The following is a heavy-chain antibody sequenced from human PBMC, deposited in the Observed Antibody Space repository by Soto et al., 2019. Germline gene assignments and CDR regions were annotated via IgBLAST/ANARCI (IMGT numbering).Heavy chain of an antibody. CDR2: IYDSGSA. CDR3: ARGILRPNHYMDV. J-gene: IGHJ6*03. V-gene: IGHV4-31*03. D-gene: IGHD1-26*01. Sequence: QVQLQESGPGLVKPSQTLSLTCIVSGDSISRDGYFWTWIRQHPGKGLEWIGYIYDSGSAFYNPSVKSRVTMSVDTSKNQFSLNLRSVTAADTAVFYCARGILRPNHYMDVWGKGTAVAVSS. CDR1: GDSISRDGYF.